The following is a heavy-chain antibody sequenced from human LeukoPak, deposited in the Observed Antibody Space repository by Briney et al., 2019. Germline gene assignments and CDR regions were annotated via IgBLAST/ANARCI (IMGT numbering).Heavy chain of an antibody. Sequence: SETLSLTCTVSGGSISSYYWSWIRQPPGKGLEWIGYIYYSGSTNYNPSLKSRFTISLDTSKNQFSLKLSSVTAADTAVYYCARDPGIGYCSSTSCPDAFDIWGQGTMVTVSS. CDR1: GGSISSYY. V-gene: IGHV4-59*01. CDR3: ARDPGIGYCSSTSCPDAFDI. J-gene: IGHJ3*02. CDR2: IYYSGST. D-gene: IGHD2-2*01.